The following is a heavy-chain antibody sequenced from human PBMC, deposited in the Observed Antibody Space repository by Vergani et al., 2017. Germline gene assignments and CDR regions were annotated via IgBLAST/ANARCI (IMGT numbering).Heavy chain of an antibody. D-gene: IGHD6-6*01. J-gene: IGHJ5*02. CDR3: AKXLGTSSGGGWFDT. V-gene: IGHV3-9*02. CDR2: ISWNSNSI. Sequence: EVQLEESGGGLVLPGRSVRLSCVASGFTSAGYAMHWVRQAPGKGLEWVSGISWNSNSIGYADSVKGRFTISRDNAKNSLYLQMNSLRAEDTALYYCAKXLGTSSGGGWFDTWWQGTLVTVSS. CDR1: GFTSAGYA.